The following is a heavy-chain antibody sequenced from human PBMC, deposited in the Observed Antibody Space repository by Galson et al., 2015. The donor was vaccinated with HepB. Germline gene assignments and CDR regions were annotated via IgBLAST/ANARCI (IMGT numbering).Heavy chain of an antibody. CDR3: ARDEVAGRPLFDY. J-gene: IGHJ4*02. CDR1: GYTFTSYG. V-gene: IGHV1-18*01. CDR2: ISAYNGNT. Sequence: SVKVSCKASGYTFTSYGISWVQQAPGQGLEWMGWISAYNGNTNYTQKLQGRVTMTTDTSTSTAYMELRSLRSDDTAVYYCARDEVAGRPLFDYWGQGTLVTVSS.